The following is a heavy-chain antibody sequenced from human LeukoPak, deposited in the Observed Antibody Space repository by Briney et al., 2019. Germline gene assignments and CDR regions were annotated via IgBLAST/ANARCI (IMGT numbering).Heavy chain of an antibody. D-gene: IGHD3-22*01. V-gene: IGHV4-61*02. CDR2: IYTSGST. CDR1: GGSISSSSYY. CDR3: ARASYSYDINGWVPFDY. Sequence: SETLSLTCTVSGGSISSSSYYWGWIRQPPGKGLEWIGRIYTSGSTNYNPSLKSRVTISGDTSKNQFSLRLSSVTAADTAVYYCARASYSYDINGWVPFDYWGQGTLVTVSS. J-gene: IGHJ4*02.